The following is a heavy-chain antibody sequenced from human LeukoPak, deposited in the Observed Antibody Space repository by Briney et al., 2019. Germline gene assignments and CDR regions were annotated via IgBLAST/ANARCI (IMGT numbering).Heavy chain of an antibody. CDR2: IHPGDSDA. V-gene: IGHV5-51*01. Sequence: ESPQISCKGSGYSFTSYRIGWVRQMPGKGLEWMGIIHPGDSDARYSPSFQGQVTISADKSISTAYLQWSSLKASDTDMYYCARRDEYESWNYWGQGTRVSFSS. D-gene: IGHD2-2*01. CDR1: GYSFTSYR. CDR3: ARRDEYESWNY. J-gene: IGHJ4*02.